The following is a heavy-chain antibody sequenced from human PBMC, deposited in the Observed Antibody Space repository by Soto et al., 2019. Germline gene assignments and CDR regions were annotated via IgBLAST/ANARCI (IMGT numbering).Heavy chain of an antibody. D-gene: IGHD6-6*01. CDR3: ARRSPQEYSSSNWFDP. Sequence: EVQLVESGGGVVRPGGSLRLSCAASGFTFDDYGMSWVRQAPGKGLECVSGINWNGGSTGYADSVKGRFTISRDNAKNSLYLQMNSLRAEDTALYYCARRSPQEYSSSNWFDPWGQGTLVTVSS. J-gene: IGHJ5*02. V-gene: IGHV3-20*04. CDR2: INWNGGST. CDR1: GFTFDDYG.